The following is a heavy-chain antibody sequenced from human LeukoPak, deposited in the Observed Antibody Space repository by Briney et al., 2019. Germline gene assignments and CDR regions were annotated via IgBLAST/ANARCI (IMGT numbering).Heavy chain of an antibody. CDR3: ARDRRYYDSSGYRYYFDY. CDR1: GGTFSSYA. J-gene: IGHJ4*02. Sequence: SVKVSCKASGGTFSSYAISWVRQAPGQGLEWMGRIIPIFGIANYAQKFQGRVTITADKSTSTAYMELSSLRSEDTAVYYRARDRRYYDSSGYRYYFDYWGQGTLVTVSS. D-gene: IGHD3-22*01. CDR2: IIPIFGIA. V-gene: IGHV1-69*04.